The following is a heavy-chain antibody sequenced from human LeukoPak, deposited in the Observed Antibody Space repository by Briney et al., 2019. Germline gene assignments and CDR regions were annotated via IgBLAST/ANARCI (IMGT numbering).Heavy chain of an antibody. CDR3: ARTTLTMIVVAYFDY. J-gene: IGHJ4*02. CDR2: ISAYNGKT. Sequence: ASVKVSCKASGYTFTSYGISWVRQAPGQGLEWMGWISAYNGKTNYAQKFQGRVTITADKSTSTAYMELSSLRSEDTAVYYCARTTLTMIVVAYFDYWGQGTLVTVSS. V-gene: IGHV1-18*01. D-gene: IGHD3-22*01. CDR1: GYTFTSYG.